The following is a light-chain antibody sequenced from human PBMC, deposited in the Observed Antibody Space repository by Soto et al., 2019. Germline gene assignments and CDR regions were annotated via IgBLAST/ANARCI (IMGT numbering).Light chain of an antibody. CDR2: GAS. Sequence: EIVMTQSPATLSVSPGERATLSCRASQSVSSNLAWYQQKCGQAPRLLIYGASTRATGIPARFSGSGSGTEFTLTISSLQAEDFAVYYCQQYNNWPPWTFGQGTNVEIK. CDR1: QSVSSN. CDR3: QQYNNWPPWT. V-gene: IGKV3-15*01. J-gene: IGKJ1*01.